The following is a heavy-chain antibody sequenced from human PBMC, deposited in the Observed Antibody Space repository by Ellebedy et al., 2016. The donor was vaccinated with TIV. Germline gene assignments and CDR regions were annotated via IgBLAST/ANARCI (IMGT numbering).Heavy chain of an antibody. Sequence: GESLKISCATSGFSFSSYSMNWVRQAPGKGLEWVSCISSGSSYIYYVDSVKGRFTISRDNAKNSLLLQMYSLRVDDTAVYYCAKARRGDYVIFGLDVWGQGTTVPVSS. V-gene: IGHV3-21*04. D-gene: IGHD4-17*01. CDR1: GFSFSSYS. CDR3: AKARRGDYVIFGLDV. J-gene: IGHJ6*02. CDR2: ISSGSSYI.